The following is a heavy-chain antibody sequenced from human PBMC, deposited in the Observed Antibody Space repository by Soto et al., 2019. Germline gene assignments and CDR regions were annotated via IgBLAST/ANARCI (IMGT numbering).Heavy chain of an antibody. CDR3: AXIIGYCRNNDCSWTFDI. CDR1: GYSFIPYW. D-gene: IGHD2-2*03. V-gene: IGHV5-51*01. Sequence: GESLKISCRTSGYSFIPYWVAWVRQKPGKGLEWMGTFYPGDSTSTYSPSFQGQVTISVDKSISTAYLHLSSLKASDTAMYYCAXIIGYCRNNDCSWTFDIWGQGTTVTVSS. CDR2: FYPGDSTS. J-gene: IGHJ3*02.